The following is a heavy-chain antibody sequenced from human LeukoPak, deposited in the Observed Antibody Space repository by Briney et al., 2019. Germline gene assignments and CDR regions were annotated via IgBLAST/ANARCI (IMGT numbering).Heavy chain of an antibody. CDR2: INPSGGST. J-gene: IGHJ4*02. D-gene: IGHD5-18*01. Sequence: ASVKVSCKASGYTLTDYPLFWVRQAPGQGLEWLGIINPSGGSTSYAQKFQGRVTMTRDTSTSTVYMELSSLRSEDTAVYYCAREGYGYDYWGQGTLVTVSS. V-gene: IGHV1-46*01. CDR1: GYTLTDYP. CDR3: AREGYGYDY.